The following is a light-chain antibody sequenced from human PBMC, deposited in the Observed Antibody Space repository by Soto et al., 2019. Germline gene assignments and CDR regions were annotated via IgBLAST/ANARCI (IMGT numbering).Light chain of an antibody. CDR1: SSDVGSYNL. J-gene: IGLJ1*01. Sequence: QSALTQPASVSGSPGQSITISCTGTSSDVGSYNLVSWYQQHPGKAPKLMIYEGSKRPSGISNRFSGSKSGNTASLTISGLQAEDEADYYCFSHRGGDSHVFGTGTKLTVL. CDR2: EGS. V-gene: IGLV2-23*01. CDR3: FSHRGGDSHV.